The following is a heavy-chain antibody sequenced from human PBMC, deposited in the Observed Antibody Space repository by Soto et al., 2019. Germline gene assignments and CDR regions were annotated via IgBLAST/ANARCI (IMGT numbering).Heavy chain of an antibody. CDR2: VSYSGST. D-gene: IGHD3-10*01. J-gene: IGHJ1*01. V-gene: IGHV4-39*01. CDR1: GDSISNTYY. Sequence: QLQLQESGPGLVKPSETLSLTCAVSGDSISNTYYWGCIRQPPGKGLEWIGTVSYSGSTYYNPSLKSRITISVDTSKNQFSLSLSSVTSADTAVYYCVRLSGNGYNTLGYWGQGILVTVSS. CDR3: VRLSGNGYNTLGY.